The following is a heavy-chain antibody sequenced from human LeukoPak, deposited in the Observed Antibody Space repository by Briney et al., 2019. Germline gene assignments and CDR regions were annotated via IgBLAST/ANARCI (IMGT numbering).Heavy chain of an antibody. CDR1: GFTFNMYA. CDR2: INNNGGTT. J-gene: IGHJ3*02. Sequence: PGGSLRLSCSASGFTFNMYAMHWVRQAPGKGLEYLSGINNNGGTTNYADSVKGRFTISRDNFNNTLYLQMSSLRAEDTAVYYCVKTMVTLGGIIRADAFDIWGQGTKVTVS. D-gene: IGHD5-18*01. CDR3: VKTMVTLGGIIRADAFDI. V-gene: IGHV3-64D*06.